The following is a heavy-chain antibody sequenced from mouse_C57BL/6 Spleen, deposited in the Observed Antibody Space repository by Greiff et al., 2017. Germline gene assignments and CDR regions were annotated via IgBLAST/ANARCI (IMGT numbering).Heavy chain of an antibody. D-gene: IGHD2-4*01. CDR1: GYTFTDYN. CDR3: AREGSYYDYPCAY. Sequence: VQLQQSGPELVKPGASVKMSCKASGYTFTDYNMHWVKQSHGKSLEWIGYINPNNGGTSYNQKFKGKATLTVNKSSSTAYMELRSLTSEDSSVVYCAREGSYYDYPCAYWGQGTLVTVSA. V-gene: IGHV1-22*01. J-gene: IGHJ3*01. CDR2: INPNNGGT.